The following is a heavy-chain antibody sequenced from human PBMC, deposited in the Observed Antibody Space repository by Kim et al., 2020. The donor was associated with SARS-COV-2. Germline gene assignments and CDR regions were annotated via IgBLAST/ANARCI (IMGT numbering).Heavy chain of an antibody. CDR1: GYSFTSYW. D-gene: IGHD5-12*01. J-gene: IGHJ4*02. Sequence: GESLKISCKASGYSFTSYWIGWGRQMPGKGLEWMGIIYPCDSYTRYSPSFQGQVTISADKSISTAYLQWSSLKASDTAMYYCAKLEGEMATILDYWGQGTLVTVSS. CDR2: IYPCDSYT. CDR3: AKLEGEMATILDY. V-gene: IGHV5-51*01.